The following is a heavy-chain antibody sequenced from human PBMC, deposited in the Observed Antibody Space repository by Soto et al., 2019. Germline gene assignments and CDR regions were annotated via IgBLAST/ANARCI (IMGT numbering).Heavy chain of an antibody. CDR3: ARDPNDSSAYYHHYYYGMDV. CDR1: GYTFTRNG. Sequence: ASVKVSCKTSGYTFTRNGISWVRQAPGQGLEWMGWISPNNGDTNYAQKFQCRVTMTRDTSIGTVYMELSTLRSDDTAVYYCARDPNDSSAYYHHYYYGMDVWGQGTTVTVSS. CDR2: ISPNNGDT. J-gene: IGHJ6*02. D-gene: IGHD3-22*01. V-gene: IGHV1-18*01.